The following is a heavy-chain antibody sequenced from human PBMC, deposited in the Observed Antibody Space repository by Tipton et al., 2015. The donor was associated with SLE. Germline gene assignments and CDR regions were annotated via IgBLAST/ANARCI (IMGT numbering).Heavy chain of an antibody. CDR1: GGSISSYY. J-gene: IGHJ5*02. V-gene: IGHV4-4*08. CDR3: ARRSGSSSSRWFDP. D-gene: IGHD6-6*01. CDR2: IYTSGST. Sequence: LRLSCTVSGGSISSYYWSWIRQPPGKGLEWIGYIYTSGSTYYNPSLKSRVTISVDTSKNQFSLKLTSVTAADTAVYYCARRSGSSSSRWFDPWGQGTLVTVSS.